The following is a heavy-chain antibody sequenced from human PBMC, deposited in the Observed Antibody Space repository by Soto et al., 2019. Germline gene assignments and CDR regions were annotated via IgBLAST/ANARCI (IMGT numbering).Heavy chain of an antibody. V-gene: IGHV3-74*01. J-gene: IGHJ4*02. Sequence: VQVVESGGGLVQPGGSLRLSCATSGFTFANYWMHWVRQVPGKGLEWVARTDGDGTGTSYADSVKGRFTVSRDNAKSTVYLQMNSLRVEDTAVYYCGSVFEYWGQGTLATVSS. CDR1: GFTFANYW. CDR2: TDGDGTGT. CDR3: GSVFEY. D-gene: IGHD4-17*01.